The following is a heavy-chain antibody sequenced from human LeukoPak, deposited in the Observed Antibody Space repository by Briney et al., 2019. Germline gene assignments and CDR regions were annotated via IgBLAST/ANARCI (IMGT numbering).Heavy chain of an antibody. J-gene: IGHJ4*02. V-gene: IGHV4-61*02. CDR1: GGSISSGSYY. D-gene: IGHD3-3*01. CDR3: ARGDDFWSGYSYFDY. Sequence: PSQTLSLTCTVSGGSISSGSYYWSWIRQPAGKGLEWIGRIYTSGSTNYNPSLKGRVTISVDTSKNQFSLKLSSVTAADTAVYYCARGDDFWSGYSYFDYWGQGTLVTVSS. CDR2: IYTSGST.